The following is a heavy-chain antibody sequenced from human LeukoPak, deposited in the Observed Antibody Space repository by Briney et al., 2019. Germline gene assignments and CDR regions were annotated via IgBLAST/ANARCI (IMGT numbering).Heavy chain of an antibody. V-gene: IGHV3-30*02. J-gene: IGHJ3*02. CDR2: IPFDGSHK. D-gene: IGHD3-3*01. CDR1: GFTLSDYG. Sequence: PGGSLRLSCVVSGFTLSDYGIHWVRQAPGRGLQWVAFIPFDGSHKYYADSVEGRFTISRDNAKNTLYLQMNSLRAEDTAVYYCASLQQNRGFWSPGVDIWGQGTMVTVSS. CDR3: ASLQQNRGFWSPGVDI.